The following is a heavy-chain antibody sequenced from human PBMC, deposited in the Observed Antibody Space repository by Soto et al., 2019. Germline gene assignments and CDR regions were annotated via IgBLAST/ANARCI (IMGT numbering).Heavy chain of an antibody. J-gene: IGHJ6*02. D-gene: IGHD2-8*01. CDR3: ARDNGGWTLDYYYGMDV. CDR2: ISSSSSYI. V-gene: IGHV3-21*01. Sequence: GGSLRLSCAASGFTFSSYSMNWVRQAPGKGLECVSSISSSSSYIYYADSVKGRFTISRDNAKNSLYLQMNSLRAEDTAVYYCARDNGGWTLDYYYGMDVWGQGTTVTVSS. CDR1: GFTFSSYS.